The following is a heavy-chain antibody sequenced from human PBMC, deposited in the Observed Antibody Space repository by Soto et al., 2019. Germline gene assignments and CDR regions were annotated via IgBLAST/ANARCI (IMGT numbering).Heavy chain of an antibody. D-gene: IGHD3-10*01. V-gene: IGHV4-34*01. Sequence: PSETLSLTCDVYGGSFSGYYWGWVRQAPGKGLEWIVDINLSGGPNYNPSLQSRVSVSLDSSKTHFSLKLSSVTAADTAVYYCATFPPEGRTATPRGDDAFDLWGQGTLVTVSS. CDR3: ATFPPEGRTATPRGDDAFDL. CDR2: INLSGGP. CDR1: GGSFSGYY. J-gene: IGHJ3*01.